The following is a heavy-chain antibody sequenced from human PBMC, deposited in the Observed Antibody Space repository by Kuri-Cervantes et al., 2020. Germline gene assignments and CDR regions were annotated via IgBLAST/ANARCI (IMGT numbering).Heavy chain of an antibody. D-gene: IGHD6-13*01. Sequence: GGSLRLSCAASGFTFSSYAMSWVRQAPGKGLEWVSAISGSGGSTYYADSVKGRFTISRDNSKNTLYLQMNSLRAEDTALYYCAKDREIAAAGMRGWFDPWGQGTLVTVSS. CDR3: AKDREIAAAGMRGWFDP. CDR1: GFTFSSYA. CDR2: ISGSGGST. J-gene: IGHJ5*02. V-gene: IGHV3-23*01.